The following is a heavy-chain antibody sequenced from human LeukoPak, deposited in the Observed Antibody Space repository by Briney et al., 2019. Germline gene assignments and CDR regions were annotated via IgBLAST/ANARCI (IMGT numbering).Heavy chain of an antibody. CDR3: ARSRNFDSTGFNPTHYLDS. CDR2: IYNTVDV. V-gene: IGHV4-59*01. Sequence: SETLSLTCSVSGGSLIGSYWSWVRQSPGGRLQNIGYIYNTVDVNYNPSLRGRVTISIDMSRNQFSLRLTSVTAADTAIYYCARSRNFDSTGFNPTHYLDSWGQGALVTVAS. J-gene: IGHJ4*02. CDR1: GGSLIGSY. D-gene: IGHD3-9*01.